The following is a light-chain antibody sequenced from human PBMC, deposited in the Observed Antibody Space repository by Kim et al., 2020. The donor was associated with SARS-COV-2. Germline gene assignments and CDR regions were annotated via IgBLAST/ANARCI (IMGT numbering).Light chain of an antibody. CDR3: QVWDTSSDHHYV. CDR1: NIGSKS. J-gene: IGLJ1*01. V-gene: IGLV3-21*04. Sequence: GKKARITCGGNNIGSKSVHGYRQNTDQAPVVVMCFDSDRPSGIPERFSGSNSGNTATLTISGVEAGDEADYYCQVWDTSSDHHYVFGTGTKVTVL. CDR2: FDS.